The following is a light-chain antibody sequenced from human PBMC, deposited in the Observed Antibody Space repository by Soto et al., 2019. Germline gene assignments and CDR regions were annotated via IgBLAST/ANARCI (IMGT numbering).Light chain of an antibody. CDR1: QTISSW. CDR3: QHYNSYSEA. J-gene: IGKJ1*01. CDR2: KAS. V-gene: IGKV1-5*03. Sequence: DIQMTQSPSTVSGSVGDRVTITCRASQTISSWLAWYQQKPGKAPKLLIYKASTLKSGVPSRFSGSGSGTEFTLTISSLQPDDFATYYCQHYNSYSEAFGQGTKVALK.